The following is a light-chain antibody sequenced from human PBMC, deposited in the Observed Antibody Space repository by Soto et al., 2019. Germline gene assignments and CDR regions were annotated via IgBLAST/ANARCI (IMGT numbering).Light chain of an antibody. Sequence: QSVLTQPPSVSGAPGQRVTISCTGSRSNIGTYDVHWYQQLPGTAPKLLIYGNNNRPSGVPDRFSGSKSGTSASLAITGLQAEDEADYYCQAYDSSLSGSKIFGGGTKLTVL. CDR2: GNN. CDR3: QAYDSSLSGSKI. CDR1: RSNIGTYD. V-gene: IGLV1-40*01. J-gene: IGLJ2*01.